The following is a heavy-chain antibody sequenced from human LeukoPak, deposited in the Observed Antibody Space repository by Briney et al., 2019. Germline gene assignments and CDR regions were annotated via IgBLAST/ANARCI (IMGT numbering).Heavy chain of an antibody. CDR1: GFTFSSYG. CDR3: AKGTYYDSSGYSDY. J-gene: IGHJ4*02. D-gene: IGHD3-22*01. Sequence: GGSLRLSCAASGFTFSSYGMHWVRQAPGKGLEWVAAISIDGSNTYYADSVKGRFTISRDNSKNTLYLQMNSLRAEDTAVYYCAKGTYYDSSGYSDYWGQGTLVTVSS. CDR2: ISIDGSNT. V-gene: IGHV3-30*18.